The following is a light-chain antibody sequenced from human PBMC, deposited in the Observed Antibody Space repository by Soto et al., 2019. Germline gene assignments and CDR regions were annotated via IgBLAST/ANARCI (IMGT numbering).Light chain of an antibody. V-gene: IGKV3-20*01. Sequence: EILLTQSPGTLSLSPGERATLSCRASQSVSSSYLAWYQQKPGQAPRLLIYGASSRATGIPDRFSGSGSGTEFTLTISRLEPEDFAVYYCQQYGSSPQWTFGQGTKVDIX. CDR1: QSVSSSY. CDR2: GAS. CDR3: QQYGSSPQWT. J-gene: IGKJ1*01.